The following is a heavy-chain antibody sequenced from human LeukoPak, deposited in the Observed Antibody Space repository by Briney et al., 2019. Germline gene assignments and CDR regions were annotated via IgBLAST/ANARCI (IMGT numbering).Heavy chain of an antibody. D-gene: IGHD6-13*01. Sequence: SETLSLTCTVSGGSISSYYWSWIRRPPGKGLEWIGYIYYSGSTNYNPSLKSRVTISVDTSKNQFSLKLSSVTAADTAVYYCARGKSVPGYSSSWYRLGVWFDPWGQGTLVTVSS. V-gene: IGHV4-59*01. CDR3: ARGKSVPGYSSSWYRLGVWFDP. CDR2: IYYSGST. CDR1: GGSISSYY. J-gene: IGHJ5*02.